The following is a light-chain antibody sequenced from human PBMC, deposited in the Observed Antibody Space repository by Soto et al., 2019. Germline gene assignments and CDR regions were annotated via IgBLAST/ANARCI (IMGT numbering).Light chain of an antibody. V-gene: IGKV1-39*01. CDR3: QHSSSDFTT. Sequence: DIQLTQSPPSLSATVGDGVTITCGASQTISHFLNWYPCNRGKPPKILIYESSNLRGGVSSRFRGSGSGTEFTLTIDRLQSDDFETYYCQHSSSDFTTFGQGTRLEIK. J-gene: IGKJ5*01. CDR1: QTISHF. CDR2: ESS.